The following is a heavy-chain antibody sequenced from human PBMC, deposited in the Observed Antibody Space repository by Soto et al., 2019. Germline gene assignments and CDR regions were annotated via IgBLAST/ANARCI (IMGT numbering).Heavy chain of an antibody. CDR1: GGSFIGYY. CDR3: ARPGFSSSWFLGNYYYYMDV. Sequence: QVELQQWGAGLLKPSETLSLTCAVYGGSFIGYYWSWIRQPPGKGLEWIGEINHSGSTNDNPSLKSRVTISVDMSKNQFCLKLSSVTAADTAVYYCARPGFSSSWFLGNYYYYMDVLGKGTTVTVSS. V-gene: IGHV4-34*01. D-gene: IGHD6-13*01. J-gene: IGHJ6*03. CDR2: INHSGST.